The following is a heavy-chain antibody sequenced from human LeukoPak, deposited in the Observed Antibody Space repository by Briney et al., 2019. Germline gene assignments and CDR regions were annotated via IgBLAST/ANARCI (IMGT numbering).Heavy chain of an antibody. D-gene: IGHD5-18*01. J-gene: IGHJ4*02. V-gene: IGHV3-7*01. CDR2: IKQDGSEK. CDR1: GFTFSSYW. CDR3: AKDGYSYGFDY. Sequence: GGSLRLSCAASGFTFSSYWMSWVRQAPGKGLEWVANIKQDGSEKYYVDSVKGRFTISRDNSKNTLYLQMNSLRAEDTAVYYCAKDGYSYGFDYWGQGTLVTVSS.